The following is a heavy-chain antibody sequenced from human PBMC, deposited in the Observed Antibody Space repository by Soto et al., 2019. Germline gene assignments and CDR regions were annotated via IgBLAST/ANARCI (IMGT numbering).Heavy chain of an antibody. CDR2: ISYDGSNK. J-gene: IGHJ4*02. Sequence: QVQLVESGGGVVKPGRSLRLSCAASGFTFRIYAIHWVRQAPGKGLEWVAVISYDGSNKYYADSVKGRFTISRDNSKNTLYLQMNSLRAEDTAVYYCATLAVAGEGSDYWCQGTRVTVSS. V-gene: IGHV3-30-3*01. D-gene: IGHD6-19*01. CDR1: GFTFRIYA. CDR3: ATLAVAGEGSDY.